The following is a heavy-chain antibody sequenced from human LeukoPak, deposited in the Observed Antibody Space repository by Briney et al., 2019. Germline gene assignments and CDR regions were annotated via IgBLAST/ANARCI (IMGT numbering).Heavy chain of an antibody. CDR3: ARVDSSGYTHFDY. CDR1: GFTFSSYS. CDR2: ISSSSSYI. Sequence: GGSLRLSCAASGFTFSSYSMNWVRQAPGKGLEWVSSISSSSSYIYYADSVKGRFTISRDNAKNSLYLQMNSLRAEDTAVYYCARVDSSGYTHFDYWGQGTLVTVSS. D-gene: IGHD3-22*01. V-gene: IGHV3-21*01. J-gene: IGHJ4*02.